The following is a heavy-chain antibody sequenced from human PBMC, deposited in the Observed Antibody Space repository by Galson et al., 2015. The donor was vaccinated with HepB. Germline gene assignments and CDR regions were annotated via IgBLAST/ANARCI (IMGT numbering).Heavy chain of an antibody. J-gene: IGHJ4*02. D-gene: IGHD3-22*01. CDR2: IYPGDSDT. Sequence: QSGAEVKKPGESLKISCKGSGYSFSSQWIAWVRQTPGKGLEWMGIIYPGDSDTRYSPSFQGQVTISADRSISTAYLQWSSLKASDTAVYYCARLSDTSGYLLGPFDYWGQGTQVAVSS. CDR3: ARLSDTSGYLLGPFDY. CDR1: GYSFSSQW. V-gene: IGHV5-51*01.